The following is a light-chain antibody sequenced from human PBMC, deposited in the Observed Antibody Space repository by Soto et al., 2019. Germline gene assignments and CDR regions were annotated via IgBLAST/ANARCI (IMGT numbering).Light chain of an antibody. Sequence: DIQMTQSPSSLSSSVGDRVTITCRASQGISNYLAWYQQKPGKVPKLLIYAASTLQSGVPSRFSGSGSGTDFTLTISSLQPEDVATYYCQRYKSAPTFGPGTKVDI. V-gene: IGKV1-27*01. J-gene: IGKJ3*01. CDR3: QRYKSAPT. CDR2: AAS. CDR1: QGISNY.